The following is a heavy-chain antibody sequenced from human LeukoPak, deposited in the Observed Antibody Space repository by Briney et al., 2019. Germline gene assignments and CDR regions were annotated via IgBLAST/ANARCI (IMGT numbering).Heavy chain of an antibody. CDR1: GGSISSSSYY. J-gene: IGHJ4*02. V-gene: IGHV4-39*01. CDR2: IYYSGST. D-gene: IGHD2-21*02. Sequence: SETLSLTCTVSGGSISSSSYYWGWIRQPPGKGLEWIGSIYYSGSTYYNPSLKSRVTISVDTSKNQFSLRLTSVTAADTAVYYCARHQRGFCDGGDCPYYFDHWGLGTLVTVSS. CDR3: ARHQRGFCDGGDCPYYFDH.